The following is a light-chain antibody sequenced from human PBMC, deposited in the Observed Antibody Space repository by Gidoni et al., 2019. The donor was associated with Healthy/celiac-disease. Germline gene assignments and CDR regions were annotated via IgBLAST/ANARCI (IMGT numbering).Light chain of an antibody. CDR3: QRCGSSPWIT. J-gene: IGKJ5*01. CDR2: DAY. Sequence: EIVLTQSPATLSLSPGERATLSCGASQSVSSSYLAWYQQKAHMTPMLLLYDAYSRANGIADRFSGSVSGTDFPLTSSRLEPEFFAVYCCQRCGSSPWITFGQXTRLEIK. V-gene: IGKV3D-20*01. CDR1: QSVSSSY.